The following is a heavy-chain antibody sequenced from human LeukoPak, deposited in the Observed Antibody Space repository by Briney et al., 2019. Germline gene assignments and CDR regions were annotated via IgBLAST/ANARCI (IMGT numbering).Heavy chain of an antibody. Sequence: PSETLSLTCTVSGGSISSYYWSWIRQPAGKGLEWIGRIYTSGSTNYNPSLKSRVTMSVDTSKNQFSLKLSSVTAADTAVYYCARDGKYYDILTGYYNLNWFDPWGQGTLVTVSS. J-gene: IGHJ5*02. CDR1: GGSISSYY. CDR2: IYTSGST. D-gene: IGHD3-9*01. V-gene: IGHV4-4*07. CDR3: ARDGKYYDILTGYYNLNWFDP.